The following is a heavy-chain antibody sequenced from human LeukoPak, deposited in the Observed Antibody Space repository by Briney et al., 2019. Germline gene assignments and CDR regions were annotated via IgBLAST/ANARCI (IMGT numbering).Heavy chain of an antibody. Sequence: PSETLSLTCTVSGGSVSSGSYYWSWIRQPPGKGLEWLGYIYYSGSTNYNPSRKSRVTISVDTSKNQFSLKLSSVTAADTAVYYCARASGSYYYWGQGTLVTVSS. CDR2: IYYSGST. CDR3: ARASGSYYY. CDR1: GGSVSSGSYY. V-gene: IGHV4-61*01. J-gene: IGHJ4*02. D-gene: IGHD1-26*01.